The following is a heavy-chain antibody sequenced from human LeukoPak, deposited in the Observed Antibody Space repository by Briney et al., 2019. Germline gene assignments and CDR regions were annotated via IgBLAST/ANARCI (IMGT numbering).Heavy chain of an antibody. Sequence: GGSLRLSCAASGFTFSHHWMHWVRQAPGKGLVWVSRINSDGTSTTYADSVKGRFTISRDNARNTLYLQVNSLRAEDTAVHYCARATSYSNYGMDVWGQGTTVTVSS. CDR3: ARATSYSNYGMDV. J-gene: IGHJ6*02. V-gene: IGHV3-74*01. CDR1: GFTFSHHW. CDR2: INSDGTST. D-gene: IGHD6-13*01.